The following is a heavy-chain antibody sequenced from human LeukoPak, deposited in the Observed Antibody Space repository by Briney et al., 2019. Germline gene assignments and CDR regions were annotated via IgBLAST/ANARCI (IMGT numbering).Heavy chain of an antibody. CDR1: GFTFTSYS. Sequence: PGGSLRLSCAASGFTFTSYSMHWVRQAPGKGLEWVAVISYDGSNKYYADSVKGRFTISRDNSKNTLYLQMNSLRAEDTAVYYCARYSYGYEHYYYGMDVWGQGTTVTVSS. J-gene: IGHJ6*02. D-gene: IGHD5-18*01. CDR3: ARYSYGYEHYYYGMDV. CDR2: ISYDGSNK. V-gene: IGHV3-30-3*01.